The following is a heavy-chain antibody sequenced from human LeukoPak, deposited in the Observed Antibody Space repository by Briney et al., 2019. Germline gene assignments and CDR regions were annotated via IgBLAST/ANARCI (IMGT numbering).Heavy chain of an antibody. D-gene: IGHD3-22*01. CDR3: ARGAAALKRGSIVVVITTRGNWFDP. J-gene: IGHJ5*02. V-gene: IGHV4-34*01. CDR1: GGSFSGYY. Sequence: SETLSLTCAVYGGSFSGYYWSWIRQPPGKGLEWIGEINHSRSTNYNPSLKSRVTISVDTSKNQFSLKLSSVTAADTAVYYCARGAAALKRGSIVVVITTRGNWFDPWGQGTLVTVSS. CDR2: INHSRST.